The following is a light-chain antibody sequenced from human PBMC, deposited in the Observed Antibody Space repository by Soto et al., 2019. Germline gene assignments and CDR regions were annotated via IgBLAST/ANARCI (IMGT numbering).Light chain of an antibody. CDR2: DVS. CDR3: CSYAGSYPI. CDR1: SSDVGGYNY. V-gene: IGLV2-11*01. J-gene: IGLJ2*01. Sequence: QSALTQPRSVSGSPGQSVTISCTGTSSDVGGYNYVSWYQQHPGKAPKLMIYDVSKRPSGVPDRFSGSKSGNTASLTISGLQAEDEADYYCCSYAGSYPIFGEGTKLTVL.